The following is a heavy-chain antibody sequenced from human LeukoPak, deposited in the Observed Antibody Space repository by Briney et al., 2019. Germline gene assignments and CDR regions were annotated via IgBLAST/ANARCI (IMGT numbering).Heavy chain of an antibody. D-gene: IGHD6-13*01. V-gene: IGHV1-46*01. CDR2: INPGDGST. J-gene: IGHJ4*02. CDR1: LYTFSLYY. Sequence: ASVKVSCKASLYTFSLYYLHWVRQAPGQGGEWVGMINPGDGSTTHRQKFQGRVTMTRHMSTSTVDMELSGLRFDGTAVYYCARDAGSSWHNWGQGTL. CDR3: ARDAGSSWHN.